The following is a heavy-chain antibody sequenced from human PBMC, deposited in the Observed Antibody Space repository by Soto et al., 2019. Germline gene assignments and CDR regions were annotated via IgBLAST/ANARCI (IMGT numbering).Heavy chain of an antibody. J-gene: IGHJ3*02. V-gene: IGHV5-51*01. Sequence: GGSMKISCKSSEYSFTSYWIGWTRQTPGKSLEWMGIMYPGDSDTRYSPSFQGQVTISADKSISTAYLQMNSLRDEDTAVYYCARAPIVVVSERGDAFDIWGQGTMVT. CDR2: MYPGDSDT. CDR3: ARAPIVVVSERGDAFDI. D-gene: IGHD2-21*01. CDR1: EYSFTSYW.